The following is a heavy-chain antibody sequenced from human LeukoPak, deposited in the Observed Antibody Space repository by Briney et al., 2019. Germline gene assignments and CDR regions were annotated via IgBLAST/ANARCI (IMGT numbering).Heavy chain of an antibody. D-gene: IGHD3-22*01. Sequence: ASVKVSCKASGYTFTSYGISWVRQAPGQGLEWMGWISAYNGNTNYAQKLQGRVTMTTDTSTSTAYMELRSLRSDDTAVYYCARGRWTYYYDSSGYQRWFDPWGQGTLVTVSS. J-gene: IGHJ5*02. CDR3: ARGRWTYYYDSSGYQRWFDP. CDR1: GYTFTSYG. CDR2: ISAYNGNT. V-gene: IGHV1-18*01.